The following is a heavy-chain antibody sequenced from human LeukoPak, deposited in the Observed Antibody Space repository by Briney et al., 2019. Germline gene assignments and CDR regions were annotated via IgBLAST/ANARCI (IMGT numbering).Heavy chain of an antibody. J-gene: IGHJ5*02. CDR3: ARGGYCSSTNCRPGEGWFDP. V-gene: IGHV3-48*01. Sequence: GGSLRLSCAASGFTFSSYSMNWVRQAPGKALEWVSYISSSGSTISYADSVKGRFTISRDNAKNSLYLQMNSLRAEDTAVYYCARGGYCSSTNCRPGEGWFDPWGQGTLVTVSS. D-gene: IGHD2-2*01. CDR1: GFTFSSYS. CDR2: ISSSGSTI.